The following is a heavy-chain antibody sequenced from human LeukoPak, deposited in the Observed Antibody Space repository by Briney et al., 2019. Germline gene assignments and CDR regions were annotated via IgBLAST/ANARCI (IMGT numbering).Heavy chain of an antibody. Sequence: PGGSLRLSCAASGFTVISNYMSWVRQSPGKGLEWVSVIYSGGDTYYADSLKGRFTISRDSSKNPMYLQMNSLRAEDTALYYCARQESGGHHNIIDYWGQGTLVSVSS. CDR3: ARQESGGHHNIIDY. V-gene: IGHV3-53*01. D-gene: IGHD2-15*01. CDR1: GFTVISNY. J-gene: IGHJ4*02. CDR2: IYSGGDT.